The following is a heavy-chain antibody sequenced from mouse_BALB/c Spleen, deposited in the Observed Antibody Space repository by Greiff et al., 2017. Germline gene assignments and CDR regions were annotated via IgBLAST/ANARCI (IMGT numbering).Heavy chain of an antibody. Sequence: EVQGVESGGGLVKPGGSLKLSCAASGFTFSDYYMYWVRQTPEKRLEWVATISDGGSYTYYPDSVKGRFTISRDNAKNNLYLQMSSLKSEDTAMYYCARVDYERGVDYWGQGTSVTVSS. CDR1: GFTFSDYY. J-gene: IGHJ4*01. CDR3: ARVDYERGVDY. CDR2: ISDGGSYT. D-gene: IGHD2-4*01. V-gene: IGHV5-4*02.